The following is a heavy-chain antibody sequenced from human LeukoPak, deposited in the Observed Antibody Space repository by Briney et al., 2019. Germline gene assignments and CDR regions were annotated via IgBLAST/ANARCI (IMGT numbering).Heavy chain of an antibody. D-gene: IGHD3-3*01. CDR3: ARGLKYYDFWSGYYGSGYWFDP. V-gene: IGHV1-18*01. J-gene: IGHJ5*02. CDR2: ISAYNGNT. Sequence: ASVKVSCKASGYTFTSYGISWVRQAPGQGLEWMGWISAYNGNTNYAQKLQGRVTITRNTSISTAYMELSSLRSEDTAAYYCARGLKYYDFWSGYYGSGYWFDPWGQGTLVTVSS. CDR1: GYTFTSYG.